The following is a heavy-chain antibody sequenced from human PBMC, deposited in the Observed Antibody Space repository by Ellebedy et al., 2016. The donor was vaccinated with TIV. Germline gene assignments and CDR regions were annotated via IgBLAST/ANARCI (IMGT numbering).Heavy chain of an antibody. CDR3: ARDRGGQYSSDGYYDAFDI. J-gene: IGHJ3*02. Sequence: GGSLRLSCAASGFTFSDSYMGWIRQAPGKGLEYISYISGGGSDTNYADSVKGRFTISRDNAKNSLYLQMNSLRAEDTAVYYCARDRGGQYSSDGYYDAFDIWGQGTMVTVS. V-gene: IGHV3-11*06. D-gene: IGHD3-22*01. CDR2: ISGGGSDT. CDR1: GFTFSDSY.